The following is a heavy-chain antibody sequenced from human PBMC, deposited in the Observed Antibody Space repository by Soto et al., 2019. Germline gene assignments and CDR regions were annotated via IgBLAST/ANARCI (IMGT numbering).Heavy chain of an antibody. Sequence: SETLSLTCTVSGGSISGYYWSWIRQPPGKGLEWIGEINHSGSTNYNPSLKSRVTISVDTSKIQFSLMLSSVTAADTAVYYCARGSGGRIVWFDYWGQGTLVTVSS. CDR1: GGSISGYY. CDR3: ARGSGGRIVWFDY. V-gene: IGHV4-34*01. CDR2: INHSGST. D-gene: IGHD2-21*01. J-gene: IGHJ4*02.